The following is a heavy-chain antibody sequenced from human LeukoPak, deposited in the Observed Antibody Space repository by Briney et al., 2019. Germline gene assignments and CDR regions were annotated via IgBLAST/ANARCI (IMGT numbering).Heavy chain of an antibody. CDR2: INPNSGGT. CDR3: ARGSVVVVAANYWYFDL. Sequence: ASVKVSCKASGYTFTGYYMHWVRQAPGQGLEWMGWINPNSGGTNYAQKFQGGVTMTRDTSISTAYMELSRLRSDDTAVYYCARGSVVVVAANYWYFDLWGRGTLVTVSS. D-gene: IGHD2-15*01. CDR1: GYTFTGYY. V-gene: IGHV1-2*02. J-gene: IGHJ2*01.